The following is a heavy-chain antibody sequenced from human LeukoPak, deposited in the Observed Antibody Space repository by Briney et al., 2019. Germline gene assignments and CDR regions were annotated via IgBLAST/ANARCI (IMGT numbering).Heavy chain of an antibody. CDR3: ARGRIVVDAFDI. CDR1: GYSFTSYG. J-gene: IGHJ3*02. Sequence: ASVKVSCKASGYSFTSYGISWVRQAPGQGLEWMGWISVYNANTNYAQKFQGRVTMTTDTSTSTAYMELSSLRSEDTAVYYCARGRIVVDAFDIWGQGTMVTVSS. CDR2: ISVYNANT. V-gene: IGHV1-18*01. D-gene: IGHD2-15*01.